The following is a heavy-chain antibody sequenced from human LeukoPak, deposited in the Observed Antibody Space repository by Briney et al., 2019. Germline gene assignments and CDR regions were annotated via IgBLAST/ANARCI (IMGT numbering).Heavy chain of an antibody. Sequence: SGGSLRLSCAASGFTFSSYWMNWVRQAPGKVLEWVANIKEDGSEKYYVDSVKGRFTISRDNAKNSLYLQMNSLRAEDTAVYYCARGKGNAFDYWGQGTLVTVSS. J-gene: IGHJ4*02. CDR3: ARGKGNAFDY. V-gene: IGHV3-7*04. D-gene: IGHD1-1*01. CDR2: IKEDGSEK. CDR1: GFTFSSYW.